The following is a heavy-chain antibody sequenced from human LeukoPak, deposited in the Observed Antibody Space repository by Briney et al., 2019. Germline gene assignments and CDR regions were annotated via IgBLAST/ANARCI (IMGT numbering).Heavy chain of an antibody. CDR2: IYYSGST. CDR3: ARHAVEAASRWFDP. Sequence: SETLSLTCTVSGDSMSSSHYCWGWIRQPPVKGLEWIGSIYYSGSTYYNPSLKSRVTMSVDTSKKQFSLKLSSVTAADTAVYYCARHAVEAASRWFDPWGQGTLVTVSS. CDR1: GDSMSSSHYC. V-gene: IGHV4-39*01. D-gene: IGHD1-1*01. J-gene: IGHJ5*02.